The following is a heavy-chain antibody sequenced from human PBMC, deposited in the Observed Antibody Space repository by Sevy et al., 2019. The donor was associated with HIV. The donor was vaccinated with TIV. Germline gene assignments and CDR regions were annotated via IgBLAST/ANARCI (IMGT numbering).Heavy chain of an antibody. Sequence: QLGGSLRLSCEVSGFNVNNYGMHWVRQAPGKGLEWVAMVPYDGSKSHYVDSVKGRFTISRDYSENTLYLQMNNLRVEDTAVYYCARDHNTGWCNWFDPWGQGTLVTVSS. V-gene: IGHV3-30*02. CDR1: GFNVNNYG. CDR2: VPYDGSKS. J-gene: IGHJ5*02. D-gene: IGHD3-9*01. CDR3: ARDHNTGWCNWFDP.